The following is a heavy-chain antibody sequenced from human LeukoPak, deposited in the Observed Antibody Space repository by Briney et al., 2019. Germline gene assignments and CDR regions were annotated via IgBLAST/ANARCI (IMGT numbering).Heavy chain of an antibody. D-gene: IGHD3-10*01. CDR1: GGSISSGSYY. Sequence: SQTLSLTCTVSGGSISSGSYYWSWIRQPAGKGLEWIGRIYTSGSTNYNPSLKSRVTISVDTSKNQFSLKLSSVTAADTAVYYCARDSASMVRGVIIWSWFDPWGQGTLVTVSS. V-gene: IGHV4-61*02. CDR2: IYTSGST. J-gene: IGHJ5*02. CDR3: ARDSASMVRGVIIWSWFDP.